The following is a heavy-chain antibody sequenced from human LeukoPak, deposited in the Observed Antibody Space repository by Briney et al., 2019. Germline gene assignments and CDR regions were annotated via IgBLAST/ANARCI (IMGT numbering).Heavy chain of an antibody. Sequence: GRSLRLSCAASGFTFSSYSMNWVRQAPGKGLEWVSSISSSSSYIYYADSVKGRFTISRDNAKNSLYLQMNSLRAEDTAVYYCARDAVLIGLDYWGQGTLVTVSS. CDR1: GFTFSSYS. J-gene: IGHJ4*02. V-gene: IGHV3-21*01. CDR3: ARDAVLIGLDY. CDR2: ISSSSSYI.